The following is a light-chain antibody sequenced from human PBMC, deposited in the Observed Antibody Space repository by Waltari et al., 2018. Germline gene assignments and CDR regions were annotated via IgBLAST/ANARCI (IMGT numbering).Light chain of an antibody. J-gene: IGKJ2*01. CDR1: QSITKRY. CDR3: QQYGSSVMYT. CDR2: GAS. V-gene: IGKV3-20*01. Sequence: VLTQSPGTLSLSPGERATFSCRASQSITKRYFAWYQQKPGQAPRLLIYGASSRAPGIPDRFSGSGSGTDFTLTISRLEPEDFAVYYCQQYGSSVMYTFGQGTKLESK.